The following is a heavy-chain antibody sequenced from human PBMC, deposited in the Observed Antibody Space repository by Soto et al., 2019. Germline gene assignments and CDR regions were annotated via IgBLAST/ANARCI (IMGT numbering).Heavy chain of an antibody. CDR3: ARGSCSGGSCYSNYYYMDV. CDR2: INHSGST. J-gene: IGHJ6*03. D-gene: IGHD2-15*01. CDR1: GGSFSGYY. Sequence: SETLSLTCAVYGGSFSGYYWSWIRQPPGKGLEWIGEINHSGSTNYNPSLKSRVTISVDTSKNQFSLKLSSVTAADTAVYYCARGSCSGGSCYSNYYYMDVWGKGTTVTVSS. V-gene: IGHV4-34*01.